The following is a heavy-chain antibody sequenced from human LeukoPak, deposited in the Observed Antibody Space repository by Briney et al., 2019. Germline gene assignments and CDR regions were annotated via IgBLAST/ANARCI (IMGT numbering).Heavy chain of an antibody. D-gene: IGHD3-22*01. V-gene: IGHV1-2*02. Sequence: ASVKVSCKASGYTFTGYYMHWVRQAPGQGLEWMGWINPNSGGTNYAQKFQGRVTMTRDASISTAYMELSRLRSDDTAVYYCARDSSGPRPDQLDYWGQGTLVTVSS. CDR2: INPNSGGT. CDR1: GYTFTGYY. CDR3: ARDSSGPRPDQLDY. J-gene: IGHJ4*02.